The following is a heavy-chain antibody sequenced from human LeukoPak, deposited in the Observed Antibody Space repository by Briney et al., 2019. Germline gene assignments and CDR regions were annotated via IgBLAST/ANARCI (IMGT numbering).Heavy chain of an antibody. CDR2: MNPNSGNT. Sequence: ASVKVSCKASGYTFTSYDINWVRQATGQGLEWMGWMNPNSGNTGYAQKFQGRVTMTRNTSISTAYMELSSLRSEDTAVYYCARGLGHFDWVKNDYWGQGTLVTVSS. J-gene: IGHJ4*02. CDR1: GYTFTSYD. V-gene: IGHV1-8*01. D-gene: IGHD3-9*01. CDR3: ARGLGHFDWVKNDY.